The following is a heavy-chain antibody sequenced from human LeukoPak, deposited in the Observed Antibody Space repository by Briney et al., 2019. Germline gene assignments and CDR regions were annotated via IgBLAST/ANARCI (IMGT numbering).Heavy chain of an antibody. D-gene: IGHD5-18*01. J-gene: IGHJ3*02. CDR3: ARDRSVDTAMVDAFDI. CDR1: GFTFSSYG. Sequence: GGSLRLSCAASGFTFSSYGMHWVRQAPGKGLEWVAVISYDGSNKYYADSVKGRFTISRDNSKNTLYLQMNSLRAEDTAVYYCARDRSVDTAMVDAFDIWGQGTMVTVSS. CDR2: ISYDGSNK. V-gene: IGHV3-30*19.